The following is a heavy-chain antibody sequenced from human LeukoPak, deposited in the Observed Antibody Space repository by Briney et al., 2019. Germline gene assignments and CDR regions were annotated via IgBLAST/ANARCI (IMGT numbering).Heavy chain of an antibody. Sequence: GGSLRLSCAASGFTFSSYSMNWVRQAPGKGLEWVSSIRSSSSYIYYADSVKGRFTISRDNAKNSLYLQMNSLRAEDTAVYYCARVPIVVVPAAISYYYYYMDVWGKGTTVTVSS. J-gene: IGHJ6*03. CDR1: GFTFSSYS. CDR2: IRSSSSYI. V-gene: IGHV3-21*01. CDR3: ARVPIVVVPAAISYYYYYMDV. D-gene: IGHD2-2*01.